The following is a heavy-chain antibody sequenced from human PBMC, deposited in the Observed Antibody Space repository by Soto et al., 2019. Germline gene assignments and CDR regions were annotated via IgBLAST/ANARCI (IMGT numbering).Heavy chain of an antibody. CDR1: GFTFSSYS. CDR2: ISSSSTI. V-gene: IGHV3-48*01. J-gene: IGHJ5*02. D-gene: IGHD2-21*01. Sequence: GGSLRLSCAASGFTFSSYSMNWVRQAPGKGLEWVSYISSSSTIYYADSVKGRFTISRDNAKNSLYLQMNSLRAEDTAVYYCATLPPRIVVVFTEMPTWGQGILVTVSS. CDR3: ATLPPRIVVVFTEMPT.